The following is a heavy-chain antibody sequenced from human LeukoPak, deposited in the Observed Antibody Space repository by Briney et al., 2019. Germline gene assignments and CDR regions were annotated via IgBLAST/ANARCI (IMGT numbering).Heavy chain of an antibody. J-gene: IGHJ4*02. CDR2: ISGSGGST. CDR3: AKDWAPYYYDSSGYYDY. Sequence: GGSLRLSCAASGFTFSSYAMSWVRQAPGKGLEWVSAISGSGGSTYYADSVKGRFTISRDNPKNTLYLQMNSLRAEDTAVYYCAKDWAPYYYDSSGYYDYWGQGTLVTVSS. CDR1: GFTFSSYA. D-gene: IGHD3-22*01. V-gene: IGHV3-23*01.